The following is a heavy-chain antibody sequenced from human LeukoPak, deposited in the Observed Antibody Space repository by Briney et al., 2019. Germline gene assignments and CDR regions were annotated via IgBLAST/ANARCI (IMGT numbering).Heavy chain of an antibody. D-gene: IGHD2-21*02. CDR1: GYTFTGYY. J-gene: IGHJ6*02. Sequence: ASVKVSCKASGYTFTGYYMHWVRQAPGQGLKWMGWINPNSGGTNYAQKFQGRVTMTRDTSISTAYMELSRLRSDDTAVYYCARDSRVSDVTSPYYYYGMDVWGQGTTVTVSS. CDR3: ARDSRVSDVTSPYYYYGMDV. V-gene: IGHV1-2*02. CDR2: INPNSGGT.